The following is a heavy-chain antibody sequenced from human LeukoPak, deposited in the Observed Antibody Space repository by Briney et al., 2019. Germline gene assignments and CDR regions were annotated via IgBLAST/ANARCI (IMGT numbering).Heavy chain of an antibody. CDR2: TYYRSKWSF. J-gene: IGHJ4*02. V-gene: IGHV6-1*01. Sequence: SQTLSLTCDISGDSLFTNGVAWNWIKQSPSRGLEWLGRTYYRSKWSFDYAVSVKSRISTNADTSKNQFSLQLSSVTPEDTAVYYCARGKYTSFDNWGQGTLVTVPS. CDR1: GDSLFTNGVA. CDR3: ARGKYTSFDN. D-gene: IGHD2-2*01.